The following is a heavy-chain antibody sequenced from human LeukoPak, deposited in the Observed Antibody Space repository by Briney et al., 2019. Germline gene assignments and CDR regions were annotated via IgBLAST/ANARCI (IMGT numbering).Heavy chain of an antibody. CDR1: GFTFSSYE. J-gene: IGHJ4*02. CDR3: AKDRELLWFGESRGYFDY. Sequence: PGGSLRLSCAASGFTFSSYEMNWVRQAPGKGLEWVAVISYDGSNKYYADSVKGRFTISRDNSKNTLYLQMNSLRAEDTAVYYCAKDRELLWFGESRGYFDYWGQGTLVTVSS. V-gene: IGHV3-30*18. CDR2: ISYDGSNK. D-gene: IGHD3-10*01.